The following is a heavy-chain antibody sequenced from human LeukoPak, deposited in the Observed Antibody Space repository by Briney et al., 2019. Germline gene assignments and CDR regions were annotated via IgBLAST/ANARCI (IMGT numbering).Heavy chain of an antibody. D-gene: IGHD3-9*01. J-gene: IGHJ4*02. CDR1: GFTFSNAW. CDR3: TTAFPGLLRYFDWLLTNPDY. V-gene: IGHV3-15*01. CDR2: IKSKTDGGTT. Sequence: GGSLRLSCAASGFTFSNAWMSWVRQAPGKGLEWVGRIKSKTDGGTTDYAAPVKGRFTISRDDSKNTLYLQMNSLKTEDTVVYYCTTAFPGLLRYFDWLLTNPDYWGQGTLVTVSS.